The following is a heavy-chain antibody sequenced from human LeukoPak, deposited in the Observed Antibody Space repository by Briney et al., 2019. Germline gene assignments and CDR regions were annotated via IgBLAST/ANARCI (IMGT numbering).Heavy chain of an antibody. CDR3: ATRTIGNYDILTGYYIWWFDP. Sequence: PSETLSLTCIVSGDSISSSYWNWIRQPPGKGLEWIGYIYYSGSTNYNPSLKSRVTISVDTSKNQFSLRLTSMTAPDTAVYYCATRTIGNYDILTGYYIWWFDPWGQGTLVTVSS. V-gene: IGHV4-59*08. D-gene: IGHD3-9*01. CDR2: IYYSGST. CDR1: GDSISSSY. J-gene: IGHJ5*02.